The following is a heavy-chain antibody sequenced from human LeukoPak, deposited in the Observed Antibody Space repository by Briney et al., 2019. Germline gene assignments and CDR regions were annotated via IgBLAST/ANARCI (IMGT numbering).Heavy chain of an antibody. J-gene: IGHJ4*02. CDR1: GGTFSSYA. Sequence: GSSVKVSCKASGGTFSSYAISWVRQAPGQGLEWMGRIIPILGIANYAQKFQGRVTITADKSTSTAYMELSSLRSEDTGVYYCARDDSSGYYVFDYWGQGTLVTVSS. V-gene: IGHV1-69*04. CDR3: ARDDSSGYYVFDY. D-gene: IGHD3-22*01. CDR2: IIPILGIA.